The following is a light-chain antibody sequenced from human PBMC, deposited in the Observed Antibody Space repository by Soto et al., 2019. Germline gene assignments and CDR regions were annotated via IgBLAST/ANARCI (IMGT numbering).Light chain of an antibody. CDR2: SNN. J-gene: IGLJ2*01. Sequence: QSVLSQSPSASGTPGQRVTISCSGSSSNIGSNYVFWYQQLPGTAPKVLIYSNNQRPSGVPDRFSGSKSGTSASLAVNGLQSEDEADYYCSSFTSKSTLIFGGGTKLTVL. CDR1: SSNIGSNY. CDR3: SSFTSKSTLI. V-gene: IGLV1-47*02.